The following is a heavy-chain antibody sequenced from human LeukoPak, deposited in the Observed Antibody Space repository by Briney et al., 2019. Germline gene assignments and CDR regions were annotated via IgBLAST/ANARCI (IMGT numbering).Heavy chain of an antibody. CDR3: ARDRGSSSWYSYHNWFDP. CDR1: GYTFTAYY. J-gene: IGHJ5*02. V-gene: IGHV1-2*02. D-gene: IGHD6-13*01. CDR2: INPNSGGT. Sequence: GASVKVSCKASGYTFTAYYLHWVRQAPGQGLEWMGWINPNSGGTNYAQKFQGRVTMTRDTSISTAYMELSRLRSDDTAVYYCARDRGSSSWYSYHNWFDPWGQGTLVTVSS.